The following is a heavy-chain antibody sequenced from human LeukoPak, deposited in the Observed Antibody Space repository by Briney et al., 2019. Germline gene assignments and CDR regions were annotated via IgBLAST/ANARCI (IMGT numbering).Heavy chain of an antibody. CDR1: GGSFSGYY. CDR3: ARGDTAGN. CDR2: INHSGST. Sequence: SETLSLTCAVYGGSFSGYYWSWIGQPPGKGLEWIGEINHSGSTNYNPSLKSRVTISVDTSKNQFSLKLSSVTAADTAVYYCARGDTAGNWGQGTLVTVSS. D-gene: IGHD5-18*01. V-gene: IGHV4-34*01. J-gene: IGHJ4*02.